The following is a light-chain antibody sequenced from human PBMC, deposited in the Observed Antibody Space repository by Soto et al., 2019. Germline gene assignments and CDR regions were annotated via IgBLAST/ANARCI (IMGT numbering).Light chain of an antibody. CDR1: QSVRTN. J-gene: IGKJ2*01. V-gene: IGKV3-15*01. CDR2: GAS. Sequence: EIVMTQSPGTLSVSPGERATLSCRASQSVRTNLAWYQQKPGQAPRLLISGASTRATGIPARFSGGGSGTEFTLTISNLQSEDFAVYYCQQYNNWTLYTFGQGTKLEIK. CDR3: QQYNNWTLYT.